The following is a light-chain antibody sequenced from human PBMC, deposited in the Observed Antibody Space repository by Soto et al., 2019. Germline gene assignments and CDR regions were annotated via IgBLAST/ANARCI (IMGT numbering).Light chain of an antibody. CDR3: QQYSSSPLT. V-gene: IGKV3-20*01. Sequence: DIVMTQSPATLSVSPGERATLSCRASQTISSTYLAWYRHKPGQAPRLLIYGASSRAAGIPDRFSGSGSGTDFTLTISRLEPEDFAVYYCQQYSSSPLTFGGGTKVDIK. CDR2: GAS. CDR1: QTISSTY. J-gene: IGKJ4*01.